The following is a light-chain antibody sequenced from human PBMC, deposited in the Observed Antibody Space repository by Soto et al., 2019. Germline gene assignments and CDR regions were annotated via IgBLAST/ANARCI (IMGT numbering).Light chain of an antibody. V-gene: IGLV1-51*01. CDR1: SSNIGDNF. CDR2: DNY. CDR3: GTWDSSLNGYVV. J-gene: IGLJ2*01. Sequence: QSVLTRPPSVSAAPGQKVTISCSGSSSNIGDNFVSWYQHLPGTAPKLLIYDNYKRPSGIPDRFSGSKAGTSATLDITGLQTGDEADYYCGTWDSSLNGYVVFGGGTKVTVL.